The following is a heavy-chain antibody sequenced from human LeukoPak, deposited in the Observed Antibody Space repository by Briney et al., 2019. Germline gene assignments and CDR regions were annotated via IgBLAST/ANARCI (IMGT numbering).Heavy chain of an antibody. D-gene: IGHD2-2*03. V-gene: IGHV3-23*01. Sequence: GESLKISCAASGFTFHNYIMNWVRRAPGKGLEWVSGISGGGDGTYYADSIKGRFTISRDNSKNTLFLQMNSLRAEDTAVYYCAKDGYGTSDYWGQGTLVTVSS. CDR3: AKDGYGTSDY. CDR1: GFTFHNYI. CDR2: ISGGGDGT. J-gene: IGHJ4*02.